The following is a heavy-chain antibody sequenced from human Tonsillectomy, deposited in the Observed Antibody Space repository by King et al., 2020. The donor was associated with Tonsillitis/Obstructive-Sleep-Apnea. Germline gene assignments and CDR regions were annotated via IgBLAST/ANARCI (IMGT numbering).Heavy chain of an antibody. Sequence: EVQLVESGGGLVKPGGSLRLSCEASGCTFSSYSMNWVRQAPGKGLEWVSSISSSGSYIYYADSLKGRFTISRDNAKNSLYLQMNSLRAEDTAVYYCARDSGEYFDYWGQGTLVTVSS. J-gene: IGHJ4*02. V-gene: IGHV3-21*01. CDR2: ISSSGSYI. D-gene: IGHD7-27*01. CDR3: ARDSGEYFDY. CDR1: GCTFSSYS.